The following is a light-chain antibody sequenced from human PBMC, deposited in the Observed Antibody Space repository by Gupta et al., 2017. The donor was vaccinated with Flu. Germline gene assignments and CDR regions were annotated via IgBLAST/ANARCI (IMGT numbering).Light chain of an antibody. J-gene: IGKJ1*01. CDR2: GAS. CDR3: LQHNSYLPT. CDR1: QGIRDD. V-gene: IGKV1-17*01. Sequence: DIQMTQSPSSLSASVGDRVTITCRASQGIRDDLAWYQQKPGTAPKRLIYGASSLQSGVPSRFSGSGSGTEFTLTISSLEPEDFAIYYCLQHNSYLPTFGQGTKVEIK.